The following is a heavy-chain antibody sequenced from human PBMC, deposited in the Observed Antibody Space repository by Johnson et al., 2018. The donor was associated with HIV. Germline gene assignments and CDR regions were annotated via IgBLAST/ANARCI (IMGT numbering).Heavy chain of an antibody. J-gene: IGHJ3*02. CDR1: GFTFSYYA. V-gene: IGHV3-30*07. Sequence: QVQLVESGGGVVQPGRSLTLSCAASGFTFSYYAMHWVRQAPGEGLEWVAVISYDGSNRYYADSVRGRFTISRDNAKNSLYLQMNSLRAEDTAVYYCARAASDAFDIWGQGTMVTVSS. CDR2: ISYDGSNR. CDR3: ARAASDAFDI.